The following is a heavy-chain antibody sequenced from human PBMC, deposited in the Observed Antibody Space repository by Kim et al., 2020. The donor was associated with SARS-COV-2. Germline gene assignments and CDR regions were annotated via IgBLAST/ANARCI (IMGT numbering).Heavy chain of an antibody. CDR2: IRNKANRYTT. CDR3: ARSNPGSWYDMLDF. CDR1: GFTFSDHY. D-gene: IGHD6-13*01. Sequence: GGSLRLSCAASGFTFSDHYMDWVRQAPGKGLEWVGRIRNKANRYTTEYAASVKGRFTVSRDDSKSSLYLQMNSLKIEDTAIYYCARSNPGSWYDMLDFWGQGTLVTVSS. J-gene: IGHJ4*02. V-gene: IGHV3-72*01.